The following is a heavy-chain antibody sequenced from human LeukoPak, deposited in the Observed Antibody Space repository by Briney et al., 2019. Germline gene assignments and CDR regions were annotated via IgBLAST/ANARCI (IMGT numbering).Heavy chain of an antibody. CDR1: GFSFISYG. D-gene: IGHD3-3*01. CDR2: ISYDGSNK. J-gene: IGHJ1*01. Sequence: GGSLLLSCAASGFSFISYGMHWVRQAPGKGLEWVAVISYDGSNKYYADSVKGRFTISRDNSKNTLYLQMNSLKAEDTAVYYCAKDQAYYDFWSGYSTRAEYFQHWGQGTLVTVSS. CDR3: AKDQAYYDFWSGYSTRAEYFQH. V-gene: IGHV3-30*18.